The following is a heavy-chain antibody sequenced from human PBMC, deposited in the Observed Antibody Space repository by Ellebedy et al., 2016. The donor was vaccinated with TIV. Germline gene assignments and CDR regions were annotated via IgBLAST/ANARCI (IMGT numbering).Heavy chain of an antibody. V-gene: IGHV4-59*01. J-gene: IGHJ2*01. CDR2: IYYSGST. Sequence: SETLSLXCTVSGGSISSYYWSWIRQPPGKGLEWIGYIYYSGSTNYNPSLKSRVTISVDTSKNQFSLKLSSVTAADTAVYYCARVDLGWELLYFDLWGRGTLVTVSS. D-gene: IGHD1-26*01. CDR1: GGSISSYY. CDR3: ARVDLGWELLYFDL.